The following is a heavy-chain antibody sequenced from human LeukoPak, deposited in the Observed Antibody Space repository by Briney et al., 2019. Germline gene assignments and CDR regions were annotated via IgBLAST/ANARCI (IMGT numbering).Heavy chain of an antibody. CDR1: GYTLTELS. CDR3: ATVEHGPESY. CDR2: FDPEDGET. D-gene: IGHD1/OR15-1a*01. Sequence: GASVKVSCKVSGYTLTELSMHWVRQAPGKGLEWMGGFDPEDGETIYAQKFQGRVTMTGDTSTDTAYMELSSLRSEDTAVYYCATVEHGPESYWGQGTLVTVSS. J-gene: IGHJ4*02. V-gene: IGHV1-24*01.